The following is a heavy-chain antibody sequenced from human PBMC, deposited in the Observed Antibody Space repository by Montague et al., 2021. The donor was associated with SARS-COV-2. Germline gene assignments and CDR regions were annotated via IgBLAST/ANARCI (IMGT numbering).Heavy chain of an antibody. CDR1: GASFSTYH. J-gene: IGHJ3*01. D-gene: IGHD4/OR15-4a*01. CDR2: VYYNGST. V-gene: IGHV4-59*13. CDR3: AREARLSNYGGHDGLDF. Sequence: SETLSLTCFVSGASFSTYHWSWLRQSPGKGLEWIGFVYYNGSTKYNPSLESRATISLGPSKHQFSLRLTSMTVADTAVYYCAREARLSNYGGHDGLDFWGQGTMVIVSS.